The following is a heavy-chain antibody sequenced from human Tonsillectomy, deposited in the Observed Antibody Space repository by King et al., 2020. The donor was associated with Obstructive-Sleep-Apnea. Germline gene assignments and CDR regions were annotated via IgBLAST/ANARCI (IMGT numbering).Heavy chain of an antibody. CDR2: IYYSGST. D-gene: IGHD3-22*01. Sequence: VQLQESGPGLVKPSQTLSLTCTVSGGSISSGGYYWGWIRQHPGKGLEWIGYIYYSGSTYYNPSLKSRVTISVDTSKNQFSLKLSPVTAADTAVYYCARVDYYDSSGYYLGYWGQGTLVTVSS. CDR1: GGSISSGGYY. V-gene: IGHV4-31*03. CDR3: ARVDYYDSSGYYLGY. J-gene: IGHJ4*02.